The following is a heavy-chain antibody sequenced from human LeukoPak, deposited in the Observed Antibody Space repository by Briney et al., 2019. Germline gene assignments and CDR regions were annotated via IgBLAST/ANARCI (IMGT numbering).Heavy chain of an antibody. Sequence: ASVKVSCKASGYTFTGYYMHWVRQAPGQGLEWMGWINPNSGGTNYAQKFQGRVTMTRDTSISTAYMELSRLRSDDTAVYYCARAGAYYDFWSGYRFDYWGQGTLVTVSS. CDR3: ARAGAYYDFWSGYRFDY. CDR2: INPNSGGT. CDR1: GYTFTGYY. J-gene: IGHJ4*02. D-gene: IGHD3-3*01. V-gene: IGHV1-2*02.